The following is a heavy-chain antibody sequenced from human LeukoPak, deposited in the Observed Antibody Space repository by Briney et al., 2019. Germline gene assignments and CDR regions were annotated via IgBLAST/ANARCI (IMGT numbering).Heavy chain of an antibody. CDR2: IRYDGSNK. J-gene: IGHJ4*02. Sequence: PGGSLRLSCAASGFTFSSYGMHWVRQAPGKGLEWVAFIRYDGSNKYYADSVKGRFTISRDNSKNTLYLQMNSLRAEDTAVYYCASIVVVVAAADYWGQGTLVIVSS. D-gene: IGHD2-15*01. CDR3: ASIVVVVAAADY. CDR1: GFTFSSYG. V-gene: IGHV3-30*02.